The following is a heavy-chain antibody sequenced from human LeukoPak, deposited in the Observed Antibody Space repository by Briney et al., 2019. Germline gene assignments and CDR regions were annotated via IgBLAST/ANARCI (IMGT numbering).Heavy chain of an antibody. CDR2: IYYSGST. J-gene: IGHJ6*04. CDR3: ARESITMVRGVISDGMDV. CDR1: GGSISSGGYY. Sequence: SQTLSLTCTVSGGSISSGGYYWSWIRQHPGKGLEWIGYIYYSGSTHYNPSLKSRVTISVDTSKNQFSLKLSSVTAADTAVYYCARESITMVRGVISDGMDVWGKGTTVTVSS. D-gene: IGHD3-10*01. V-gene: IGHV4-31*03.